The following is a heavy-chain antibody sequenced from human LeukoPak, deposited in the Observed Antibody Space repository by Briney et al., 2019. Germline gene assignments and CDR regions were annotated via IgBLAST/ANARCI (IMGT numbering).Heavy chain of an antibody. Sequence: PGRSLRLSCAASGLTLSNSAMHWVRQAPDKGLEWVAVISVDGRDTHYADSVKGRFTISRDNSKNTVYLRMNSLRAEDTALYYCARDISGSANYYFDYWGQGTLVTVSS. CDR1: GLTLSNSA. CDR3: ARDISGSANYYFDY. V-gene: IGHV3-30*04. J-gene: IGHJ4*02. D-gene: IGHD3-10*01. CDR2: ISVDGRDT.